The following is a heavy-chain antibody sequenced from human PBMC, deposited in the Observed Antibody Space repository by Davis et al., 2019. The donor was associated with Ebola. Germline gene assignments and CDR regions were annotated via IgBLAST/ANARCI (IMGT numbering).Heavy chain of an antibody. CDR1: GYTFTSYG. J-gene: IGHJ4*02. V-gene: IGHV1-8*02. CDR3: VKGDRQCSSSSCYNY. D-gene: IGHD2-2*02. Sequence: ASVKVSCKASGYTFTSYGISWVRQAPGQGLEWMGWMNPDSGNTGYAQKFQGRVTMTRTTSIGTAYMELSSLTSEDTAIYFCVKGDRQCSSSSCYNYWGQGTLVTVSS. CDR2: MNPDSGNT.